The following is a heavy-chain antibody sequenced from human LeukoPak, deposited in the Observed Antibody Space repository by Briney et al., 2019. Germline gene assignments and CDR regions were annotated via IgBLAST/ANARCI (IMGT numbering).Heavy chain of an antibody. V-gene: IGHV4-59*11. J-gene: IGHJ3*02. CDR2: IFYIGST. Sequence: SETLSLTCAVSADSFSSHYWTWIRQPPGKGLEWIGYIFYIGSTNYNTSLKSRVNISIDTTRNQYSLKLSSVTAADTAVYYCGRDLGTVTKGFDMWGQGTMVSVSS. D-gene: IGHD4-17*01. CDR1: ADSFSSHY. CDR3: GRDLGTVTKGFDM.